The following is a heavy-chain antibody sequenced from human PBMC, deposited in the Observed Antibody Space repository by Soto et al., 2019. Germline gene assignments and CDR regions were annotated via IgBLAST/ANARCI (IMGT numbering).Heavy chain of an antibody. J-gene: IGHJ5*02. CDR3: ATGSDRSGYYEGFDL. CDR1: AASISGSEYS. D-gene: IGHD3-22*01. Sequence: QRQLQESGSGLVKPLETLSLTCGVSAASISGSEYSWNWIRQPPGKGLEWIGHIYQSGSTNYNPSLESRVTISLDRSKNQFSLRLNTVTAADTAVYYCATGSDRSGYYEGFDLWGQGTLVTVSS. V-gene: IGHV4-30-2*01. CDR2: IYQSGST.